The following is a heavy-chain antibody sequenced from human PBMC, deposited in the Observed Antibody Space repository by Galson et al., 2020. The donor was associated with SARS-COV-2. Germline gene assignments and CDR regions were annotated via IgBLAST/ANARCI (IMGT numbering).Heavy chain of an antibody. Sequence: ASETLSLTCTVSGGSISSYYWSWIRQPPGKGLEWIGYIYYSGSTNYNPSLKSRVTISVDTSKNQFSLKLSSVTAADTAVYYCASTPFRRDGYNFRAFDIWGQGTMVTVSS. J-gene: IGHJ3*02. CDR1: GGSISSYY. V-gene: IGHV4-59*08. CDR2: IYYSGST. D-gene: IGHD5-12*01. CDR3: ASTPFRRDGYNFRAFDI.